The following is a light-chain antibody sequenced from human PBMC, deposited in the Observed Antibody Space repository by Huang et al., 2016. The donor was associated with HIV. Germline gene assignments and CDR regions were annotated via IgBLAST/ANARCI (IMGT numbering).Light chain of an antibody. CDR2: ATS. J-gene: IGKJ1*01. CDR1: QNITTY. V-gene: IGKV1-39*01. Sequence: DIQMTQFPSSLSASVGDRVTITCRASQNITTYINWYHQKPGRAPKLLIHATSNLHRGVPSRVSGSGSGSTFRLTIASLHLDDLATYYCQQSFTSPPTFGQGTKVEV. CDR3: QQSFTSPPT.